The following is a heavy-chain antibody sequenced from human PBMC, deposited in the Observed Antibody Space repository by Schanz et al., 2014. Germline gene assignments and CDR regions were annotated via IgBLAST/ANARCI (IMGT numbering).Heavy chain of an antibody. CDR3: ARKMKLGVYGGKGHDSLDI. V-gene: IGHV3-74*01. CDR1: GFTFSSHW. CDR2: INSVGSNT. D-gene: IGHD4-17*01. Sequence: EVQLVQSGGGLVQPGGSLRLSCAASGFTFSSHWMHWVRQDPGKGLVWVARINSVGSNTDYADSVTGRFTIFRDNAKNTLYLQMNTLRAEDTAVYYCARKMKLGVYGGKGHDSLDIWGQGTMXTVSS. J-gene: IGHJ3*02.